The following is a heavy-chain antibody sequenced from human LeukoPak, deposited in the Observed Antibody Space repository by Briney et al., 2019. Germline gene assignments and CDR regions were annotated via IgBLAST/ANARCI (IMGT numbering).Heavy chain of an antibody. D-gene: IGHD3-22*01. CDR1: GFTFSSYA. CDR2: INWNGGST. Sequence: GGSLRLSCAASGFTFSSYAMSWVRQAPGKGLEWVSGINWNGGSTGYADSVKGRFTISRDNAKNSLYLQMNSLRAEDTALYHCARGEVVVYYYYYMDVWGKGTTVTISS. CDR3: ARGEVVVYYYYYMDV. J-gene: IGHJ6*03. V-gene: IGHV3-20*01.